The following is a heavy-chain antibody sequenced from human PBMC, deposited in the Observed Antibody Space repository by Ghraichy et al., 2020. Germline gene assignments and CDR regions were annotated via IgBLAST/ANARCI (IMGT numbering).Heavy chain of an antibody. CDR1: EYSFLNYW. CDR2: IYPDDSET. CDR3: ARRFGAGTNYFDS. Sequence: GGSLRLSCKGSEYSFLNYWIAWVRQMPGKGLEWMGIIYPDDSETTYSPSFQGLVTFSVDKSVRTAYLQWSSLEASDTAIYYCARRFGAGTNYFDSWGQGTLVTVSS. D-gene: IGHD3-10*01. J-gene: IGHJ4*02. V-gene: IGHV5-51*01.